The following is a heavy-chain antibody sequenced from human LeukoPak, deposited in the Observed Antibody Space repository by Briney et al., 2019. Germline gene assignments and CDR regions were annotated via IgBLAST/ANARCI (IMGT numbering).Heavy chain of an antibody. CDR2: IDTSGNT. CDR1: GGSISSYY. D-gene: IGHD6-13*01. Sequence: PSETLSLTCTVSGGSISSYYWSWIRQPAGKGLEWIGRIDTSGNTNYKPSLKSRVTMSVDTSKNQFSLKLSSVTAADTAVYYCARVSSSWYQDWYFDLWGRGTLVTVSS. CDR3: ARVSSSWYQDWYFDL. V-gene: IGHV4-4*07. J-gene: IGHJ2*01.